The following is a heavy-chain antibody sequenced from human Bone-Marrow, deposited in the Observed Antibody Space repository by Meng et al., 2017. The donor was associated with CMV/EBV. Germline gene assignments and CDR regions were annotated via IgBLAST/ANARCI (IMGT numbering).Heavy chain of an antibody. J-gene: IGHJ5*02. CDR1: GGSISSGSYY. CDR3: ARDDFWSGYPLDP. V-gene: IGHV4-61*02. Sequence: VSGGSISSGSYYWSWIRRPAGKGLEWIGRIYTSGSTNYNPSLESRVTISMDTSKNQFSLKLSSVTAADTAVYYCARDDFWSGYPLDPWGQGTLVTVSS. D-gene: IGHD3-3*01. CDR2: IYTSGST.